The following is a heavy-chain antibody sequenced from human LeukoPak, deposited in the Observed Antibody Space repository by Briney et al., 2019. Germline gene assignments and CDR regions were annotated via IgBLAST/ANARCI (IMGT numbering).Heavy chain of an antibody. CDR2: TYYRSKWSN. D-gene: IGHD1/OR15-1a*01. V-gene: IGHV6-1*01. CDR1: GDSVSSKIAV. CDR3: ARGTAAAFEY. J-gene: IGHJ4*02. Sequence: SQTLSLTCAISGDSVSSKIAVWHWIRQSPSRGLEWLGRTYYRSKWSNDYAVSVKSRITINPDTSKNQFSLQLNSVTPEDAAVYYCARGTAAAFEYWGRGTLVTVSS.